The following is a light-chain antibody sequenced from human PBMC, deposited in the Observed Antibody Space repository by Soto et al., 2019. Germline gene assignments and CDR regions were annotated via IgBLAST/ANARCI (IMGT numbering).Light chain of an antibody. Sequence: QSALTQPASVSGSPGQSITISCTGTSNDVRGYNYVSWYQHHPGKAPKLIIYDVTHRPSGVSDRFSGSKSGNTAPLTISGLQADDEADYYCSSYTTLTSLYVFGTGTKV. CDR1: SNDVRGYNY. CDR3: SSYTTLTSLYV. CDR2: DVT. V-gene: IGLV2-14*01. J-gene: IGLJ1*01.